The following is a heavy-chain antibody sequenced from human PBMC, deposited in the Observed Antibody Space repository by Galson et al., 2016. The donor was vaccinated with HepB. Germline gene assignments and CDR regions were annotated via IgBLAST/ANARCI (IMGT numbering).Heavy chain of an antibody. CDR3: VRDDYGPAWFDP. Sequence: SLRLSCAASGFTFSFSVYWMSWVRQAPGKGLEWVANIAGDGNKKYDVDSVKGRFTIYRDNAKNSLYLQMNSLRVEDTAVYYCVRDDYGPAWFDPRRQGTQVTVSS. V-gene: IGHV3-7*04. D-gene: IGHD4/OR15-4a*01. CDR1: GFTFSFSVYW. CDR2: IAGDGNKK. J-gene: IGHJ5*02.